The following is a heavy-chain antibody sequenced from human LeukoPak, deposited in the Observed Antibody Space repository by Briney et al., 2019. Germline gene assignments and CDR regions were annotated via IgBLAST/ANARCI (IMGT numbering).Heavy chain of an antibody. CDR2: ISCSGGST. CDR3: ATGDGAFDI. CDR1: GFTFSSYA. J-gene: IGHJ3*02. V-gene: IGHV3-23*01. Sequence: PGGSLRLSCAASGFTFSSYAMSWVRQAPGKGLEWVSAISCSGGSTYYADSVKGRFTISRDNAKNTLYLQMNSLRAEDTAVYYCATGDGAFDIWGQGTMVTVSS. D-gene: IGHD1-14*01.